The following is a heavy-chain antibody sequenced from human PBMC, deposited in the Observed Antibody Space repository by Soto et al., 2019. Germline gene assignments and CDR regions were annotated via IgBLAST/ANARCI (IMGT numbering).Heavy chain of an antibody. CDR3: AKDTHYGSGDRRPKVYYYYGMDV. CDR2: ISYDGSNK. D-gene: IGHD3-10*01. CDR1: GFTFSSYG. Sequence: QVQLVESGGGVVQPGRSLRLSCAASGFTFSSYGIHWVRQAPGKGLEWVAVISYDGSNKYYVDSVKGRFTISRDNSKNTXXLXMXXLRAEDTAVYYCAKDTHYGSGDRRPKVYYYYGMDVWGQGTTVTVSS. V-gene: IGHV3-30*18. J-gene: IGHJ6*02.